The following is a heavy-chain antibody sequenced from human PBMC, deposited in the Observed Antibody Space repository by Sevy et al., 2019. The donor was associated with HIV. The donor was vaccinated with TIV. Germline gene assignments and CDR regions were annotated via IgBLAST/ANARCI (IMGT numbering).Heavy chain of an antibody. V-gene: IGHV3-30*02. CDR3: ARGRNTTEEWWEELDYYYGLDV. CDR1: GFSLTTSD. Sequence: GGSLRLSCAASGFSLTTSDMHWVRQAPGKGLEWVAYVRNDGSNKYYADSVRDRFTISSDSPKSTLYLQMNSLRDEDTAIYYCARGRNTTEEWWEELDYYYGLDVWGQGTTVTVSS. D-gene: IGHD2-8*01. CDR2: VRNDGSNK. J-gene: IGHJ6*02.